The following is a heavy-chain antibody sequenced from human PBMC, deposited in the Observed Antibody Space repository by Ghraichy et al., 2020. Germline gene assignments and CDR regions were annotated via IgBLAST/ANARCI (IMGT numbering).Heavy chain of an antibody. Sequence: SETLSLTCSVSGGSVNSGNYYWSWIRQPPGKGLEWIGYIFYSGSSNYSPSLKSQVTISVDTSKNQFSLRLSSVTAADTAVYYCARVRGYNYGLFDYWGQGTLVTVSS. CDR3: ARVRGYNYGLFDY. J-gene: IGHJ4*02. CDR1: GGSVNSGNYY. CDR2: IFYSGSS. D-gene: IGHD5-18*01. V-gene: IGHV4-61*01.